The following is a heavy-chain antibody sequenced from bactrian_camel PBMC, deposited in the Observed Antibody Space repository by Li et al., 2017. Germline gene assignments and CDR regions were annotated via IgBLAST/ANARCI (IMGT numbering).Heavy chain of an antibody. CDR2: VGGDSSP. D-gene: IGHD7*01. J-gene: IGHJ6*01. CDR1: GFAFDDYA. V-gene: IGHV3S61*01. Sequence: HVQLVESGGGAVQPGGPLTLSCAASGFAFDDYAMAWIRQAPGKEREGVASVGGDSSPRYLDSVKGRFTISVNNAKNTLYLQMNSLEPEDTATYYCAAGRLRGGRCGVMSGRIPDFAYYGQGTQVTVS. CDR3: AAGRLRGGRCGVMSGRIPDFAY.